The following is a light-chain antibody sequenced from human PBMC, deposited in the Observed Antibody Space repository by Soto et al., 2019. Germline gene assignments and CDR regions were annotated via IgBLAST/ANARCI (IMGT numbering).Light chain of an antibody. Sequence: DLQMTQSPSTLSGSVGDIVTITCRASQSISSWLAWYQQKPGKAPKLLIYDASSLESGVPSRFSGSGSGTEFSLTISSLQPDDFATYFCQQYDSFSITFGQGTRLEI. V-gene: IGKV1-5*01. CDR1: QSISSW. CDR2: DAS. CDR3: QQYDSFSIT. J-gene: IGKJ5*01.